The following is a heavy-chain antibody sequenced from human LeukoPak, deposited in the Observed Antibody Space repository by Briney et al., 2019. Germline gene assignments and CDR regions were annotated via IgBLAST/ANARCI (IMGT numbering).Heavy chain of an antibody. CDR2: ISYDGSNK. V-gene: IGHV3-30*18. J-gene: IGHJ6*02. Sequence: GGSLRLSCAASGFTFSSYGMHWVRQAPGKGLEWVAVISYDGSNKYYADSVKGRFTISRDNSKNTLYLQMNSLRAEGTAVYYRAKDAGMDVWGQGTTVTVSS. CDR3: AKDAGMDV. CDR1: GFTFSSYG.